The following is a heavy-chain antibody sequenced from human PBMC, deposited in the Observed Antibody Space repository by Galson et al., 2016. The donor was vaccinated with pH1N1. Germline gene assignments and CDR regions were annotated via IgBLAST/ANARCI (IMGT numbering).Heavy chain of an antibody. CDR3: ARDTTVTTGPRWFAS. CDR2: ISSSRSVI. CDR1: GFLFSSFG. D-gene: IGHD4-17*01. V-gene: IGHV3-48*01. Sequence: SLRLSCAASGFLFSSFGMNWVRQAPGKGLEWIAYISSSRSVIKYADSVRGRFTVSRDHVKNSLDLQMNSLRVDDTAVYYCARDTTVTTGPRWFASWGQGTLVSASS. J-gene: IGHJ5*01.